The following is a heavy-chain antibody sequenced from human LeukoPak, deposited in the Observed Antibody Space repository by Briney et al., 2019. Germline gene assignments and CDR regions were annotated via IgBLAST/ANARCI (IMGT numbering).Heavy chain of an antibody. Sequence: PSETLSLTCTVSGGSISSGSYYWSWIRQPAGKGLEWIARIYTSGSTNYNPSLKSRVTISVDTSKNPFSLKLSSVTAADTAVYYCARPDSSGYRYAFDIWGQGTMVTVSS. CDR1: GGSISSGSYY. D-gene: IGHD3-22*01. J-gene: IGHJ3*02. CDR2: IYTSGST. V-gene: IGHV4-61*02. CDR3: ARPDSSGYRYAFDI.